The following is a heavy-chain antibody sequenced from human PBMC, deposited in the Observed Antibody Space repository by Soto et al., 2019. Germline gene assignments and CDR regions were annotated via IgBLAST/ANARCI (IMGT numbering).Heavy chain of an antibody. CDR2: INPSGGST. J-gene: IGHJ6*02. V-gene: IGHV1-46*01. Sequence: ASVKVSCKASGYTFTSYYMHWVRQAPGQGLEWMGIINPSGGSTSYAQKFQGRVTMTRDTSTSTVYMELSSLRSEDTAVFYCAREGGVGASYYYGMDVWGQGTTVTVSS. CDR3: AREGGVGASYYYGMDV. D-gene: IGHD1-26*01. CDR1: GYTFTSYY.